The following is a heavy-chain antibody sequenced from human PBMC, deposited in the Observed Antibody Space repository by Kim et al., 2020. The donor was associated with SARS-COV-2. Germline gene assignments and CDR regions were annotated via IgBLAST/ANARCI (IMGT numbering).Heavy chain of an antibody. V-gene: IGHV4-34*01. J-gene: IGHJ4*02. CDR1: GGSFSGYY. CDR2: INHSGST. CDR3: ARRRLSGSLRIDY. Sequence: SETLSLTCAVYGGSFSGYYWSWIRQPPGKGLEWIGEINHSGSTNYNPSLKSRVTISVDTSKNQFSLKLSSVTAADTAVYYCARRRLSGSLRIDYWGQGTLVTVSS. D-gene: IGHD3-10*01.